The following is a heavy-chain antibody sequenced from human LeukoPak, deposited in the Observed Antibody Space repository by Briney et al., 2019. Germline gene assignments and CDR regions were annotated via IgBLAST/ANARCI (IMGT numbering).Heavy chain of an antibody. V-gene: IGHV4-39*07. CDR3: ARVVDSSSHHFDY. CDR2: IYHSGST. J-gene: IGHJ4*02. D-gene: IGHD6-6*01. Sequence: SETLSLTCTVSGGSISSSSYYWGWIRQPPGKGLEWIGSIYHSGSTYYNPSLKSRVTISVDTSKNQFSLKLSSVTAADTAVYYCARVVDSSSHHFDYWGQGTLVTVSS. CDR1: GGSISSSSYY.